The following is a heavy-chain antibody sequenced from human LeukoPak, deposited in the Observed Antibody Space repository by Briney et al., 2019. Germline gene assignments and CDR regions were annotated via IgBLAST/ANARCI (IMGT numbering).Heavy chain of an antibody. CDR2: IRGSGAST. CDR3: AKAVDTTMGLFDY. V-gene: IGHV3-23*01. CDR1: GFTFSSYA. D-gene: IGHD5-18*01. J-gene: IGHJ4*02. Sequence: GGSLRLSCAASGFTFSSYAMSWFRKAPGKGLKWVSAIRGSGASTYYADSVKGRFTISRDNSKNTLYLQMNSLRAEDTAVYYCAKAVDTTMGLFDYWGQGTLVTVSS.